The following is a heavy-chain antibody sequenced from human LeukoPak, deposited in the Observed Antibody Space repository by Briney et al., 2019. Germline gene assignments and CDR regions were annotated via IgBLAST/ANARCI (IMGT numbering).Heavy chain of an antibody. Sequence: PSETLSLTCAVYGGSFSGYYWSWIRQPPGKGLEWIGEINHSGSTNYNLSLKSRVTISVDTSKNQFSLKLSSVTAADTAVFYCARGPRGASAVSSAPEPFDYGAQGTLVTVSS. CDR1: GGSFSGYY. V-gene: IGHV4-34*01. CDR2: INHSGST. J-gene: IGHJ4*02. D-gene: IGHD3-16*01. CDR3: ARGPRGASAVSSAPEPFDY.